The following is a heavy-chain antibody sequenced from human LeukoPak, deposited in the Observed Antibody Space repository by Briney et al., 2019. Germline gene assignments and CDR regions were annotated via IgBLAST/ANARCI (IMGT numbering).Heavy chain of an antibody. V-gene: IGHV4-59*01. CDR2: IYYSGST. CDR3: ARAVGGIAAADAFDI. CDR1: GGSISSYY. J-gene: IGHJ3*02. D-gene: IGHD6-13*01. Sequence: PSETLSLTCTVSGGSISSYYWSWIRQPPGKGLEWIGYIYYSGSTNYNPSLKSRVTISVDTSKNQFSLKLSSVTAAGTAVYYCARAVGGIAAADAFDIWGQGTMVTVSS.